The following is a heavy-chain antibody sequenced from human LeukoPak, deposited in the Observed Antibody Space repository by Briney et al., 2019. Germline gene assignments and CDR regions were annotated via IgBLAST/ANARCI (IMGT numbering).Heavy chain of an antibody. J-gene: IGHJ4*02. V-gene: IGHV3-33*06. D-gene: IGHD3-22*01. CDR1: GFTFSSYG. CDR2: IWYDGSNK. Sequence: GGSLRLSCAASGFTFSSYGMHWVRQAPGKGLEWVAVIWYDGSNKYHADSVKGRFTISRDNSKNTLYLQMNSLRAEDTAVYYCAKGGGYYDSSGYSYYFDYWGQGTLVTASS. CDR3: AKGGGYYDSSGYSYYFDY.